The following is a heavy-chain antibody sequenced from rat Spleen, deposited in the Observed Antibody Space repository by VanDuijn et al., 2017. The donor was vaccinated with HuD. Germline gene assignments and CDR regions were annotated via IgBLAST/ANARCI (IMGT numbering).Heavy chain of an antibody. J-gene: IGHJ3*01. V-gene: IGHV5-17*01. D-gene: IGHD1-9*01. Sequence: EVQLVESGGGLVQPGRSLKLSCAASGFTFSDYAMAWVRQAPKKGLEWVATIIYDGTSTYYRDYVKGRFTLSRHNAKSTLYLQMYSLRSEDKATYYCARHEEAYTYYGYNYGFAYWGQGTLVTVSS. CDR3: ARHEEAYTYYGYNYGFAY. CDR2: IIYDGTST. CDR1: GFTFSDYA.